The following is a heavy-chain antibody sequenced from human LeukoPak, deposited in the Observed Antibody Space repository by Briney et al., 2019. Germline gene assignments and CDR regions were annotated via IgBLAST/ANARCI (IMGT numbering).Heavy chain of an antibody. J-gene: IGHJ4*02. Sequence: GGSLRHSCAASGFTFSSYAISWGRQAPGKGLEWVSAISGSGGSTYYADSVKGRFTISRDNSKNTLYLPLNSLRAEDTAVYYCAKDGYSYGDSTGYFDYSGQGALVTVSS. CDR3: AKDGYSYGDSTGYFDY. CDR2: ISGSGGST. CDR1: GFTFSSYA. V-gene: IGHV3-23*01. D-gene: IGHD5-18*01.